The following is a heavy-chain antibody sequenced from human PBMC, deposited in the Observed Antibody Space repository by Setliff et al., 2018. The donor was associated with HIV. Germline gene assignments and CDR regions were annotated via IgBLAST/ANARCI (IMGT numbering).Heavy chain of an antibody. CDR1: GGSISSGSYY. CDR2: IYTSGST. V-gene: IGHV4-61*02. CDR3: ARVGVVVAGDCTWTVDY. J-gene: IGHJ4*02. D-gene: IGHD6-19*01. Sequence: SETLSLTCTVSGGSISSGSYYWSWIRQPAGKGLEWIGRIYTSGSTNYNPSLKSRVTISVDTSKNQFSLKLSSVTAADTAVYYCARVGVVVAGDCTWTVDYWGQGTLVTVSS.